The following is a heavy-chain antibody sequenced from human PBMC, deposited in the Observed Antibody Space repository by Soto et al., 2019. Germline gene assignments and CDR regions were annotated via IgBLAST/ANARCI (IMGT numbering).Heavy chain of an antibody. CDR2: IHTAKGNT. D-gene: IGHD1-7*01. Sequence: ASVKVSFKASGYTFTNNVIHWLRQAPGQTLEWMGWIHTAKGNTKYSQEFEARVTLTRDTAASTAYMELNSLRSDDTAVYYCARDPIWTYTWNYARLNYLDPWGQGTLVTVSS. V-gene: IGHV1-3*04. CDR1: GYTFTNNV. J-gene: IGHJ5*02. CDR3: ARDPIWTYTWNYARLNYLDP.